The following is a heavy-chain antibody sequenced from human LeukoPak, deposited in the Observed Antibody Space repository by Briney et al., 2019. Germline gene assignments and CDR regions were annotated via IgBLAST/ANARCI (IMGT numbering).Heavy chain of an antibody. V-gene: IGHV1-46*01. Sequence: ASVKVSCKASGYTFTDYYMNWVRQAPGQGLEWMGVINPSGGGTSYAQRFQGRVTMTTDTSSSTVYMELSSLRSEDTAVYYCARIMVHGGGYWGQGTLVTVSS. D-gene: IGHD2-8*01. CDR1: GYTFTDYY. J-gene: IGHJ4*02. CDR2: INPSGGGT. CDR3: ARIMVHGGGY.